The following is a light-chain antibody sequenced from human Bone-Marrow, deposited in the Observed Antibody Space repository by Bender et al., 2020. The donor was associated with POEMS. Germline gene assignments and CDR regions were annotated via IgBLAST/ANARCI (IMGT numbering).Light chain of an antibody. CDR2: RTD. V-gene: IGLV1-47*01. Sequence: QSVLTQPPSASGTPGQRVTISCSGSSSNIEYNYVYWYQQFPGTAPKLLIYRTDQRPSGVPDRFSGSKSGTSASLAITGLQAEDEGDYYCQSYDNSLGGWVFGGGTKLTVL. CDR1: SSNIEYNY. CDR3: QSYDNSLGGWV. J-gene: IGLJ3*02.